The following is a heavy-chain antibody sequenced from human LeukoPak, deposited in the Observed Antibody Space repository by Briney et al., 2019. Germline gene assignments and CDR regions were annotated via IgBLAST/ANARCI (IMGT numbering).Heavy chain of an antibody. J-gene: IGHJ6*02. V-gene: IGHV4-34*01. CDR2: INHSGST. CDR1: GGSFSGYY. D-gene: IGHD4-17*01. CDR3: ARGSATVTTFYYYYGMVV. Sequence: SETLSLTCAVYGGSFSGYYWSWIRQPPGKGLEWIGEINHSGSTNYNPSLKSRVTISVDTSKNQFSLKLSSVTAADTAVYYCARGSATVTTFYYYYGMVVWGQGTTVTVSS.